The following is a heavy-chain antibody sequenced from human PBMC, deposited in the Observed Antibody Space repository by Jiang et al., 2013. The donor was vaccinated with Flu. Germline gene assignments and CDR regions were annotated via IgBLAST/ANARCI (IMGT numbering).Heavy chain of an antibody. CDR1: GFTVSSNY. Sequence: SGFTVSSNYMSWVRQAPGKGLEWVSVIYSGGSTYYADSVKGRFTISRDNSKNTLYLQMNSLRAEDTAVYYCARGLSCSSGSYCSDYWGQGTLVTVSS. CDR2: IYSGGST. D-gene: IGHD3-10*01. J-gene: IGHJ4*02. V-gene: IGHV3-53*01. CDR3: ARGLSCSSGSYCSDY.